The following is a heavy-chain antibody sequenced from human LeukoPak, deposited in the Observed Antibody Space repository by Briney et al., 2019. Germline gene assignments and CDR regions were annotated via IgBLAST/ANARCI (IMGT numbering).Heavy chain of an antibody. V-gene: IGHV1-18*04. CDR1: GYTFTSYG. Sequence: GASVKVSCKASGYTFTSYGISWVRQAPGQGLEWMGWISGYNGNTNYAQKLQGGVTMTTDTSTSTAYMELRSLRSDDTAVYYCARGDAYCSGGGCHSGNFDQWGQGTLVTVSS. CDR2: ISGYNGNT. D-gene: IGHD2-15*01. CDR3: ARGDAYCSGGGCHSGNFDQ. J-gene: IGHJ4*02.